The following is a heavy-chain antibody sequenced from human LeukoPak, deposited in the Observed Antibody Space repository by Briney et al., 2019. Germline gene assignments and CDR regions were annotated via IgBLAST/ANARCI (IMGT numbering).Heavy chain of an antibody. Sequence: GGSLRLSCAASGFTFSSYDMHWVRQAPGKGLEWVAVISHDGGNKFHADSVKGRFTISRDNSKNTLYMQMNSLRAEDTAVYYCARENSGEAFDIWGQGTMVTVSS. V-gene: IGHV3-30-3*01. CDR1: GFTFSSYD. D-gene: IGHD3-16*01. J-gene: IGHJ3*02. CDR3: ARENSGEAFDI. CDR2: ISHDGGNK.